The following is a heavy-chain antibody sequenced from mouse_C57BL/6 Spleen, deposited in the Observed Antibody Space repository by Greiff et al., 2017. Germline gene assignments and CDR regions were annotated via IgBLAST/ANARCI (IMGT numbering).Heavy chain of an antibody. J-gene: IGHJ4*01. D-gene: IGHD3-3*01. Sequence: VQLQQSGPELVKPGASVTISCKASGYTFTDYYMNWVKQSHGKSLEWIGDINPNNGGTSYNQKFKGKATLTVDKSSSTAYMELRSLTSEDSAVYYCARLGRTYYAMDYWGQGTSVTVSS. CDR1: GYTFTDYY. CDR3: ARLGRTYYAMDY. V-gene: IGHV1-26*01. CDR2: INPNNGGT.